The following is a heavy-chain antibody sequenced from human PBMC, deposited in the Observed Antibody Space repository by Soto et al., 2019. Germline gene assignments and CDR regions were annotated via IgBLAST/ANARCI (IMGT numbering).Heavy chain of an antibody. J-gene: IGHJ4*02. Sequence: QVQLVQSGAGVKMPGASVRVSCKASGYTFISHDISWVRQATGQGLEWMGWMNPISGNTGYGQKFQGXVSXXSXSSTSTAYMELSSLRSDDTAVYFCARGRYAIRGAFIIGELDYWGQGSLVIVSS. CDR3: ARGRYAIRGAFIIGELDY. D-gene: IGHD3-10*01. V-gene: IGHV1-8*01. CDR2: MNPISGNT. CDR1: GYTFISHD.